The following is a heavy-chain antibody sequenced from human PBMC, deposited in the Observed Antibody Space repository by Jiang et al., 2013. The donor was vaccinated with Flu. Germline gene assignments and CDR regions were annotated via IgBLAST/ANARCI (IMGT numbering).Heavy chain of an antibody. D-gene: IGHD3-22*01. CDR3: ARMSKYYYDSSGSHQFDY. J-gene: IGHJ4*02. CDR2: ISAYNGNT. CDR1: GYTLSSNG. Sequence: GAEVKKPGASVKVSCKASGYTLSSNGISWVRQAPGQGLEWMGWISAYNGNTNYAQKVRGRVTMTTDTSTSTAYMELRSLRSDDTAVYYCARMSKYYYDSSGSHQFDYWGQGTLVTVSS. V-gene: IGHV1-18*01.